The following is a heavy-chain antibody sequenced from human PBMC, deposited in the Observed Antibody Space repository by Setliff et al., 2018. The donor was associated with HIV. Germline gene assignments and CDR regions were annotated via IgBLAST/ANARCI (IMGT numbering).Heavy chain of an antibody. V-gene: IGHV1-8*03. J-gene: IGHJ4*02. D-gene: IGHD5-12*01. CDR1: GYTFTSYD. Sequence: ASVKVSCKTSGYTFTSYDINWVRQATGQGLEWMGWMNPNSGNRGYAQKFQGRVTISRNTSISTAYMELSSLRSEDTAVYYCARGATITYYFDYWGQGTLVTVSS. CDR3: ARGATITYYFDY. CDR2: MNPNSGNR.